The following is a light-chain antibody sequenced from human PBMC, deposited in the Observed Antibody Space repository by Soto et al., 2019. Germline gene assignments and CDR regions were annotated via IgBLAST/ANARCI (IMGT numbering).Light chain of an antibody. V-gene: IGLV2-8*01. Sequence: QSALTQPPSASGSPRQSVTISCTGTSSDVGGYNYVAWYQQHPGKAPKLMIYEVNKRPSGVPDRFSGSKSDNTASLTVSGLQAEDEADYYCTSYAGMNNFCVFGTGTKLTVL. CDR1: SSDVGGYNY. CDR2: EVN. J-gene: IGLJ1*01. CDR3: TSYAGMNNFCV.